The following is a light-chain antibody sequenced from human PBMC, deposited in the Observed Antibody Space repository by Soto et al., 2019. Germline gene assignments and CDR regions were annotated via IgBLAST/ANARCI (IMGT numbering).Light chain of an antibody. CDR2: DVS. Sequence: QSALTQPASVSGSPGQSITISCTGTSSDVGGYNYVSWYQQHPGKAPKLMIYDVSNRPSGVSNRFSGSKSGNTASLTISGXXXXDEADYYCSSYTSSSTWVFGGGTKVTVL. J-gene: IGLJ3*02. CDR1: SSDVGGYNY. V-gene: IGLV2-14*01. CDR3: SSYTSSSTWV.